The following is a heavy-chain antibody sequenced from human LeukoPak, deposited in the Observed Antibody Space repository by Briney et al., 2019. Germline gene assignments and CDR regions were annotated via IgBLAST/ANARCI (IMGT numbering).Heavy chain of an antibody. J-gene: IGHJ4*02. CDR3: ARVQQLVSRYYFDY. Sequence: PSETLSLTCTVSGGSISSHDWSWIRQPPGKGLEWIGHIYDSGSTNYNPSLKSRVTISIDTSKNQFSLNLSSVTAADTAVYYCARVQQLVSRYYFDYWGQGTLVTVSS. D-gene: IGHD6-6*01. CDR2: IYDSGST. CDR1: GGSISSHD. V-gene: IGHV4-59*11.